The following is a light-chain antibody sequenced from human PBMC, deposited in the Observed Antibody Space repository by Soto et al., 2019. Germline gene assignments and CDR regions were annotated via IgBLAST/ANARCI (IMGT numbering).Light chain of an antibody. Sequence: VVVTQSPATLSVSPGERATLSCRASESVGRHLAWYQQKPGQAPSLLIYGASSRATGIPDRFSGGGSGTVFTLTISRLEPEDFALYDCQQYGSSRTFGQGTKVDIK. V-gene: IGKV3-20*01. CDR2: GAS. CDR3: QQYGSSRT. J-gene: IGKJ1*01. CDR1: ESVGRH.